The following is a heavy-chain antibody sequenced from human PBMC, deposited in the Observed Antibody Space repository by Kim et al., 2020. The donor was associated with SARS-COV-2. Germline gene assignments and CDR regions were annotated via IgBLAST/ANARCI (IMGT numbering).Heavy chain of an antibody. Sequence: GGSLRLSCAASGFTFSSYAMHRGRQATGNGLEWVAVISYDGSNKYYADSVKGRFTISRDNSKNTLYLQMNSLRAEDTAVYYCARENYYGSGSFYYYYYYGMDVWGQGTTVTVSS. CDR2: ISYDGSNK. CDR1: GFTFSSYA. CDR3: ARENYYGSGSFYYYYYYGMDV. V-gene: IGHV3-30*04. D-gene: IGHD3-10*01. J-gene: IGHJ6*02.